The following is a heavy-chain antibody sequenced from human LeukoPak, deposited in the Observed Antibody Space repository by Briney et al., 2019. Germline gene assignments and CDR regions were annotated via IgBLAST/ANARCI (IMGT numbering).Heavy chain of an antibody. Sequence: GGSLRLSCAASGFTFSSYGMHWVRQAPRKGLEWVAVISYDGSNKYYADSVKGRFTISRDNSKNTLYLQMNSLRAEDTAVYYCAKQRGYSYEIDYWGQGTLVTVSS. V-gene: IGHV3-30*18. D-gene: IGHD5-18*01. CDR1: GFTFSSYG. CDR2: ISYDGSNK. J-gene: IGHJ4*02. CDR3: AKQRGYSYEIDY.